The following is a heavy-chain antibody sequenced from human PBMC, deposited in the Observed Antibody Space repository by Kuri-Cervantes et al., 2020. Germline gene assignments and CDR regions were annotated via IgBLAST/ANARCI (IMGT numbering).Heavy chain of an antibody. D-gene: IGHD3-10*01. J-gene: IGHJ4*02. CDR2: ISSSSSTI. CDR3: ARDYHGSGIFDY. CDR1: GFTFSSYW. V-gene: IGHV3-48*02. Sequence: GGSLRLSCAASGFTFSSYWMSWVRQAPGKGLEWVSYISSSSSTIYHADSAKGRFTISRDNAKNSLYLQMNSLRDEDTAVYYCARDYHGSGIFDYWGQGTLVTVSS.